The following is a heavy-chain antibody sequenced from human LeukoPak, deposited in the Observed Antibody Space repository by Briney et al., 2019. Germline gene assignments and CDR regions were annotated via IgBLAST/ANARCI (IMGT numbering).Heavy chain of an antibody. V-gene: IGHV4-30-2*01. CDR2: IYHSGST. D-gene: IGHD3-22*01. CDR1: GGSISSGGYS. Sequence: SQTLSLTCAVSGGSISSGGYSWSWIRQPPGKGLEWIGYIYHSGSTYYNPSLKSRVTISVDRSKNQFSLRLSSVTAADTAVYYCARYSYDSSGYSQYYFDYWGQGTLVTVSS. CDR3: ARYSYDSSGYSQYYFDY. J-gene: IGHJ4*02.